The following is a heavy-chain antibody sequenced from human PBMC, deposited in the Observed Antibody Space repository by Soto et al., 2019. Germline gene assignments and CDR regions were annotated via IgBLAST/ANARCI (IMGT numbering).Heavy chain of an antibody. D-gene: IGHD2-15*01. J-gene: IGHJ6*03. CDR2: IKQDGSEK. V-gene: IGHV3-7*01. CDR3: ASQAGYCSGGSCSADYYYYYYYMDV. Sequence: GGSLRLSCAASGFTFSSYWMSWVRQAPGKGLEWVANIKQDGSEKYYVDSVKGRFTISRDNAKNSLYLQMNSLRAEDTAVYYCASQAGYCSGGSCSADYYYYYYYMDVWGKGTTVTVSS. CDR1: GFTFSSYW.